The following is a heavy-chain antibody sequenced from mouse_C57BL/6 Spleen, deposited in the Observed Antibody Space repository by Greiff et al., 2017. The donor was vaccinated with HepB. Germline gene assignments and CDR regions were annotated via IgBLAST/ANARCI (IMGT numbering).Heavy chain of an antibody. Sequence: LKQPAASLFTPGASLKLSCKASGSTFTSYWTHWVKQRPGRGLEWIGRIDPNSGGTKYNEKFKSKATLTVDKPSSTAYMQLSSLTSEDSAVYYCASQIYYDYIYAMDYWGQGTSVTVSS. CDR1: GSTFTSYW. D-gene: IGHD2-4*01. J-gene: IGHJ4*01. CDR2: IDPNSGGT. CDR3: ASQIYYDYIYAMDY. V-gene: IGHV1-72*01.